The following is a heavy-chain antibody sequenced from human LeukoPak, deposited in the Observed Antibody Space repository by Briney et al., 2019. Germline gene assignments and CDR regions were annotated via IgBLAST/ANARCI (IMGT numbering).Heavy chain of an antibody. CDR3: ANEEYSSGWYGWNWFDP. CDR1: GFTFSSYG. D-gene: IGHD6-19*01. Sequence: GGSLRLSCAASGFTFSSYGMHWVRQAPGKGLEWVAVISYDGSNKYYADSVKGRFTISRDNSKNTLYLQMNSLRAEDTAVYYCANEEYSSGWYGWNWFDPWGQGNLVTVSS. CDR2: ISYDGSNK. J-gene: IGHJ5*02. V-gene: IGHV3-30*18.